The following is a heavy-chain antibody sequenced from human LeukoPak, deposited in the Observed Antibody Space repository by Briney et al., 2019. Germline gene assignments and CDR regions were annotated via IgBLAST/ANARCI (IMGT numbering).Heavy chain of an antibody. J-gene: IGHJ1*01. D-gene: IGHD6-19*01. CDR3: AKDFGSGWFFRH. CDR1: GFTFDDYA. Sequence: GGSLRLSCAASGFTFDDYAMHWVRQAPGKGLEWVSLISGNGGSTYYADSVKGRFTISRDNSKNSLYLQMNSLRTEDTALYYCAKDFGSGWFFRHWGQGTLVTVSS. V-gene: IGHV3-43*02. CDR2: ISGNGGST.